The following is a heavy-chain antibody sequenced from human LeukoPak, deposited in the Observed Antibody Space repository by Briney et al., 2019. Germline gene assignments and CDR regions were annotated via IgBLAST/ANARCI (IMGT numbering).Heavy chain of an antibody. CDR2: IIPIFGTA. V-gene: IGHV1-69*13. D-gene: IGHD3-22*01. CDR1: GGTFSSYA. CDR3: ARDRNYYYDSSGSNWFDP. Sequence: ASVKVSCKASGGTFSSYATSWVRQAPGQGLEWMGGIIPIFGTANYAQKFQGRVTITADESTSTAYMELSSLRSDDTAVYYCARDRNYYYDSSGSNWFDPWGQGTLVTVSS. J-gene: IGHJ5*02.